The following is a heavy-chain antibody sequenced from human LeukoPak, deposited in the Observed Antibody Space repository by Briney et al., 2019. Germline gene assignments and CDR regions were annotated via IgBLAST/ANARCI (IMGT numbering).Heavy chain of an antibody. CDR3: ASGPPTGYTYVY. D-gene: IGHD5-18*01. Sequence: PGGSLRLSCAASGFTVSSNYMSWIRQPPGKGLEWIGEINHSGSTNYNPSLKSRVTISVDTSKNQFSLKLSSVTAADTAVYYCASGPPTGYTYVYWGQGTLVTVSS. CDR1: GFTVSSNY. CDR2: INHSGST. J-gene: IGHJ4*02. V-gene: IGHV4-34*01.